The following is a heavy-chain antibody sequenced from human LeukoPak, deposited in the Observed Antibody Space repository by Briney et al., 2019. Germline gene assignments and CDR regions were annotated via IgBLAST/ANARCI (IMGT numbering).Heavy chain of an antibody. D-gene: IGHD1-26*01. J-gene: IGHJ4*02. V-gene: IGHV3-23*01. Sequence: PGGSLRLSCAASGFTFSSYAMSWVRQAPGKGLEWVSAISGSGGSTYYADSVKGRFTISRDNSKNTLYLQMNSLRAEDTAVYYCAKDHYPGEYSGSYWSFGYWGQGTLVTVSS. CDR1: GFTFSSYA. CDR3: AKDHYPGEYSGSYWSFGY. CDR2: ISGSGGST.